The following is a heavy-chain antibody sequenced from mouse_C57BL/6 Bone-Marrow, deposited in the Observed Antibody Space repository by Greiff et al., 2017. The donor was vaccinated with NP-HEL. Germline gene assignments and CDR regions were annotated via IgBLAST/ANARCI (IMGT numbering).Heavy chain of an antibody. Sequence: QVHVKQSGAELARPGASVKLSCKASGYTFTSYGISWVKQRTGQGLEWIGEIYPRSGNTYYTEKFKGKATLTADKSSSTAYMELRSLTSEDSAVYFCARKVYYGSHYWGQGTTLTVSS. D-gene: IGHD1-1*01. V-gene: IGHV1-81*01. CDR3: ARKVYYGSHY. CDR1: GYTFTSYG. CDR2: IYPRSGNT. J-gene: IGHJ2*01.